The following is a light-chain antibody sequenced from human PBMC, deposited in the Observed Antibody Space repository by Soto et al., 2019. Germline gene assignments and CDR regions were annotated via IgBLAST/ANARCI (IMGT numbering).Light chain of an antibody. CDR1: QSISSW. V-gene: IGKV1-5*03. Sequence: DIQMTQSPSTLSTSVGDRVTITCRASQSISSWLAWYQQKPGTAPKLLIYKASTLESGVPSRFSGSGSGTEFTLTMSSLQPHDFATYYCQQYNIYPWTFGQGTKVEIK. CDR2: KAS. J-gene: IGKJ1*01. CDR3: QQYNIYPWT.